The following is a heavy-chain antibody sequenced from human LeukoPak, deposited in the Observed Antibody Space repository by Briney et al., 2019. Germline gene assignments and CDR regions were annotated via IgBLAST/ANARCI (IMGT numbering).Heavy chain of an antibody. D-gene: IGHD6-6*01. V-gene: IGHV3-66*02. Sequence: GGSLRLSCEVSGFTVSSKYMSWVRQAPGKGLEWVSVIYSGGNTYYADSVKGRFTISRDNSKNTLCLQVSNLRAEDTAMYHCASPYTTSSFYAFDMWGQGTMVTVSS. CDR2: IYSGGNT. CDR3: ASPYTTSSFYAFDM. J-gene: IGHJ3*02. CDR1: GFTVSSKY.